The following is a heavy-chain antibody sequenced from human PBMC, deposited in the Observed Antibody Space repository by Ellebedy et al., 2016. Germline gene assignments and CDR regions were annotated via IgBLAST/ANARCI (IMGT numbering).Heavy chain of an antibody. J-gene: IGHJ4*02. D-gene: IGHD3-22*01. CDR3: ARIPADYYDSSHYYAN. Sequence: GGSLRLXCAASGFTFNYYPMHWVRQAPGRGLEYVSAISSNGDDTYYANSVKGRFIISRDNSKNMLYLQMGSLRAEDMAVYYCARIPADYYDSSHYYANWGQGTLVTVSS. CDR1: GFTFNYYP. V-gene: IGHV3-64*01. CDR2: ISSNGDDT.